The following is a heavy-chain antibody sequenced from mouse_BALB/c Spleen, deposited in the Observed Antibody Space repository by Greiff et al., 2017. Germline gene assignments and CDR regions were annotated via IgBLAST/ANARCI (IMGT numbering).Heavy chain of an antibody. CDR2: ILPGSGST. J-gene: IGHJ2*01. D-gene: IGHD1-1*02. Sequence: QVQLQQSGAELMKPGASVKISCKATGYTFSSYWIEWVKQRPGHGLEWIGEILPGSGSTNYNEKFKGKATFTADTSSNTAYMQLSSLTSEDSAVYCGARGPAGGWCEYWGQGTTLTVSS. CDR1: GYTFSSYW. V-gene: IGHV1-9*01. CDR3: ARGPAGGWCEY.